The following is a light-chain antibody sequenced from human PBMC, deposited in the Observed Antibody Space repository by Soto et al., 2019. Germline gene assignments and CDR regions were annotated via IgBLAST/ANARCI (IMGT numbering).Light chain of an antibody. CDR1: QSVSSSY. CDR3: QQYGSSST. V-gene: IGKV3-20*01. J-gene: IGKJ5*01. CDR2: GAS. Sequence: IVLTQSPGTLSLSPGERATLSCRASQSVSSSYLAWYQQKPGQAPGLLICGASSRPTGIPDRFSGSGSGTDFTLTISRLEPEDFAVYYCQQYGSSSTFGQGTRLEIK.